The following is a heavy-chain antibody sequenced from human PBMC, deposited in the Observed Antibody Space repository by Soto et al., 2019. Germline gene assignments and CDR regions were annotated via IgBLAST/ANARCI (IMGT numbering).Heavy chain of an antibody. CDR1: GGSISSGDYY. Sequence: PSETLSLTCTVSGGSISSGDYYWSWIRQPPGKGLEWIGYIYYSGSTYYNPSLKSRVTISVDTSKNRFSLKLSSVTAADTAVYYCAREGRYYDSSGYYYIFDYWGQGTLVTVSS. V-gene: IGHV4-30-4*01. CDR3: AREGRYYDSSGYYYIFDY. J-gene: IGHJ4*02. D-gene: IGHD3-22*01. CDR2: IYYSGST.